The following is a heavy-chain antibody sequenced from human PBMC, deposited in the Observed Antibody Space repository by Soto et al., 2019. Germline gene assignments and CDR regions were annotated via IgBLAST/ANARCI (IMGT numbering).Heavy chain of an antibody. CDR1: GFTFSSYA. J-gene: IGHJ6*02. CDR2: ISYDGSNK. CDR3: ARAGAGARSDYYYGMDV. Sequence: GGSLRLSCAASGFTFSSYAMHWVRQAPGKGLEWVAVISYDGSNKYYADSVKGRLTISRDNSKNTLYLQMNSLRAEDTAVYYCARAGAGARSDYYYGMDVWGQGTTVTVSS. V-gene: IGHV3-30-3*01. D-gene: IGHD6-19*01.